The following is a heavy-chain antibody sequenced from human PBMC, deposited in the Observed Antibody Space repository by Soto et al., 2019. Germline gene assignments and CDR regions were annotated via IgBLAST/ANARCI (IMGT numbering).Heavy chain of an antibody. CDR1: GFTFSSYG. CDR3: ARDYYDSSGYYPYYFDY. CDR2: IWYDGSNK. D-gene: IGHD3-22*01. V-gene: IGHV3-33*01. Sequence: PGGSLRLCCAASGFTFSSYGMHWVRQAPGKGLEWVAVIWYDGSNKYYADSVKGRFTISRDNSKNTLYLQMNSLRAEDTAVYYCARDYYDSSGYYPYYFDYWGQGTLVTVSS. J-gene: IGHJ4*02.